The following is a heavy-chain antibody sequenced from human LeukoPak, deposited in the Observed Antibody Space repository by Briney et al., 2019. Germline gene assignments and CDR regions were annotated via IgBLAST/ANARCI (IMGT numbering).Heavy chain of an antibody. D-gene: IGHD3-22*01. CDR2: IYYSGST. Sequence: SQTLSLTCTASGGSISSGGYYWSWIRQHPGKGLEWIGYIYYSGSTYYNPSLKSRVTISVDTSKNQFSLKLSSVTAADTAVYYCARDLLIGTGYYYSGAFDIWGQGTMVTVSS. J-gene: IGHJ3*02. CDR1: GGSISSGGYY. CDR3: ARDLLIGTGYYYSGAFDI. V-gene: IGHV4-31*03.